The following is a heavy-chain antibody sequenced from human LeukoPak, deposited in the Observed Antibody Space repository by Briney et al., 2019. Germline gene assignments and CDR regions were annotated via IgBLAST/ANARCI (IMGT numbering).Heavy chain of an antibody. V-gene: IGHV3-30*18. J-gene: IGHJ4*02. D-gene: IGHD3-9*01. CDR1: GFTFSSYG. CDR2: ISYDGSNK. Sequence: GGSLRLSCAASGFTFSSYGMHWVRQAPGKGLEWVAVISYDGSNKYYADSVKGRFTISRDNSKNTLYLQMNSLRVEDTAVYYCAKDRFGNYDILTGPLGYWGQGTLVTVSS. CDR3: AKDRFGNYDILTGPLGY.